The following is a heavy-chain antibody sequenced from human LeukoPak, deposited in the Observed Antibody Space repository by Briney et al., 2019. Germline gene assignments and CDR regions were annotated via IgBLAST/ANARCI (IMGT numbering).Heavy chain of an antibody. V-gene: IGHV7-4-1*02. CDR1: GYTFTNYA. D-gene: IGHD3-10*01. CDR3: ARALDSGRITMVRGVSN. Sequence: ASVKVSCKASGYTFTNYAMNWVRQAPGQGLEWMGWINTNTGNPTYAQGFTGRFVFSLDTSVSTAYLQISSLKAEDTAVYYCARALDSGRITMVRGVSNWGQGTLVTVSS. J-gene: IGHJ4*02. CDR2: INTNTGNP.